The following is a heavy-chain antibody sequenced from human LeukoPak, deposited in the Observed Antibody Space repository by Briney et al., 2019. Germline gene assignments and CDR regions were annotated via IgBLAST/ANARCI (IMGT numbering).Heavy chain of an antibody. J-gene: IGHJ5*02. CDR3: ARQVPAATNWFDP. V-gene: IGHV5-51*01. CDR1: GYSFTSYR. Sequence: GESLKISCKGSGYSFTSYRIGWVRQMPGKGLEWMGIIYPGDSDTRYSPSFQGQVTISADKSISTAYLQWSSLKASDTAMYYCARQVPAATNWFDPWGQGTLVTVSS. D-gene: IGHD2-2*01. CDR2: IYPGDSDT.